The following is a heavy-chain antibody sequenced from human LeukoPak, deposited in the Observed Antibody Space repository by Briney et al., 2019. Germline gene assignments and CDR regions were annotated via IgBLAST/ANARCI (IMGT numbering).Heavy chain of an antibody. CDR2: INAGNGNT. V-gene: IGHV1-3*01. CDR1: GYTFTSYA. D-gene: IGHD4-23*01. CDR3: ARETTVVTLGFYYFDY. J-gene: IGHJ4*02. Sequence: ASVKVSCKASGYTFTSYAMHWVRQAPGQRLEWVGWINAGNGNTKYSQKFQGRVTITRDTSASTAYMELSSLRSEDTAVYYCARETTVVTLGFYYFDYWGQGTLVTVSS.